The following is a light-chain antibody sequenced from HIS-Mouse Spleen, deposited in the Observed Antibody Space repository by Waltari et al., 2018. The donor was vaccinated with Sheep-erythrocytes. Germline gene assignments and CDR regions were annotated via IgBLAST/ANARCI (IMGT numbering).Light chain of an antibody. J-gene: IGKJ3*01. Sequence: DIVMTQSPLSLPVTPGEPASISCRSSQSLLHSNGYNYLDWYLQKPGQSPQLLIYLGSDRASGVPDRFSGSGSGTDCTLKISRLEAEDVGVYYCMQALQTPIFTFGPGTKVDIK. CDR3: MQALQTPIFT. V-gene: IGKV2-28*01. CDR1: QSLLHSNGYNY. CDR2: LGS.